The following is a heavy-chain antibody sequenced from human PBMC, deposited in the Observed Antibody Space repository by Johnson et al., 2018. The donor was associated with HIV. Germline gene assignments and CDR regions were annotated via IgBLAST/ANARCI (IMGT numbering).Heavy chain of an antibody. CDR1: GFTFSSYA. CDR3: ARGRISSKVVDLRGGGFDI. V-gene: IGHV3-30-3*01. CDR2: ISYDGSNK. D-gene: IGHD2-2*01. Sequence: VQLVESGGGVVQPGRSLRLSCAASGFTFSSYAMHWVRQAPGKGLEWVAVISYDGSNKYYADSVKGRFTISRDNSNNTLYLQMNSLRVEDTAVYLCARGRISSKVVDLRGGGFDIWGQGTKVTVSS. J-gene: IGHJ3*02.